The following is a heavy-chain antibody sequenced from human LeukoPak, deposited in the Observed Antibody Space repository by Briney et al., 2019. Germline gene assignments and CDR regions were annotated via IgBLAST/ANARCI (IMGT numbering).Heavy chain of an antibody. CDR3: AGGQGWHFDL. Sequence: GRSLRLSSAASGITFSSLWMSWFRQAPGKGLEWVADIKHDGSEEHYVAYVKGRFTISRDNAKLYLQMNSLRAEDTAVYYCAGGQGWHFDLWGLGTLITVSS. CDR2: IKHDGSEE. V-gene: IGHV3-7*01. J-gene: IGHJ2*01. D-gene: IGHD2-15*01. CDR1: GITFSSLW.